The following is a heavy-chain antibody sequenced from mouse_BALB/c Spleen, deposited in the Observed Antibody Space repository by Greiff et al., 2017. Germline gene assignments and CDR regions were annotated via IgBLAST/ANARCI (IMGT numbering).Heavy chain of an antibody. CDR1: GFSLTGYG. CDR2: IWGDGST. CDR3: ARGGLRRGDYYAMDY. V-gene: IGHV2-6-7*01. Sequence: VKLQESGPGLVAPSQSLSITCTASGFSLTGYGLNWVRQPPGKGLEWLGMIWGDGSTDYNSALKSRLSISKDNSKSQVFLKMNSLQTDDTARYYCARGGLRRGDYYAMDYWGQGTSVTVSS. J-gene: IGHJ4*01. D-gene: IGHD2-4*01.